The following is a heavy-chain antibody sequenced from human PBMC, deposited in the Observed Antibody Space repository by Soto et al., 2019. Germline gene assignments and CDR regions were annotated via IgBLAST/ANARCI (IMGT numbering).Heavy chain of an antibody. CDR2: ITSDTNTI. Sequence: EVQLVESGGGLVQPGGSLRLTCVASGFPFSIYSMNWVRQAPGKGLEWSSYITSDTNTIKYADSVKGRFTISRYNAKNLVYLPMNSLRDEDTAVYFCARSVEGHFDYWGQGTVVTVSS. CDR3: ARSVEGHFDY. D-gene: IGHD6-19*01. J-gene: IGHJ4*02. V-gene: IGHV3-48*02. CDR1: GFPFSIYS.